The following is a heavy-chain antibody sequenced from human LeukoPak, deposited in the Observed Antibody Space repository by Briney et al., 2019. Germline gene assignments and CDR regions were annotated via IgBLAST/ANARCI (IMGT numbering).Heavy chain of an antibody. V-gene: IGHV3-30*18. CDR3: AKRGFGDFPPWFDP. D-gene: IGHD3-10*01. CDR1: GITFSSKG. J-gene: IGHJ5*02. Sequence: GGSLRLSCAACGITFSSKGFHWVRQAPGKGLEWVAVISYDGSNKFYADSVRGRFTISRDDSKNTLYLQMNSLRVEDTAVYDCAKRGFGDFPPWFDPRGQGTLVTVSS. CDR2: ISYDGSNK.